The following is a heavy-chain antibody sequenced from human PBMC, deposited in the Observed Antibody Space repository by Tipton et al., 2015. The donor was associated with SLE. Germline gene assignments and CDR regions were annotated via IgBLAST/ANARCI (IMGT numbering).Heavy chain of an antibody. V-gene: IGHV4-61*02. Sequence: TLSLTCTVSGGSISSGSYYWSWIRQPAGKGLEWIGRIYPSGRTNYNPSLKSRVTISVDTSKNQFSLKLSSVTAADTAVYYCARGGRLVEGPMDVWGKGTTVTVSS. CDR1: GGSISSGSYY. CDR3: ARGGRLVEGPMDV. D-gene: IGHD6-19*01. J-gene: IGHJ6*03. CDR2: IYPSGRT.